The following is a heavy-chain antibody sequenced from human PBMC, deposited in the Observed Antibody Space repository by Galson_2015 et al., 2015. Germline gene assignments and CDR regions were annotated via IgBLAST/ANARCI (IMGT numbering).Heavy chain of an antibody. CDR2: INPSGGST. J-gene: IGHJ5*02. Sequence: SVKVSCKASGYTFTSYYMHWVRQAPGQGLEWMGIINPSGGSTSYAQKFQGRVTMTRDTSTSTVYMELSSLRSEDTAVYYCARSLNYDIMSGGWFDPWGQGTLVTVSS. CDR1: GYTFTSYY. D-gene: IGHD3-9*01. CDR3: ARSLNYDIMSGGWFDP. V-gene: IGHV1-46*01.